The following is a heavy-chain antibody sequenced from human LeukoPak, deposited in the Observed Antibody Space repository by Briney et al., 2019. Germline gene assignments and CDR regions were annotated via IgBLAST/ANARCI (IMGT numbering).Heavy chain of an antibody. CDR3: ARDRKGVAATFNY. CDR1: GYTFSDFG. J-gene: IGHJ4*02. D-gene: IGHD6-19*01. CDR2: IGADNGNT. Sequence: ASVKVSCKASGYTFSDFGITWVRQAPGQGLEWMGWIGADNGNTNYAQKLQGRVTMTTGTSTSTAYMELRSLRSDDTAVYYCARDRKGVAATFNYWGQGTLVTVSS. V-gene: IGHV1-18*01.